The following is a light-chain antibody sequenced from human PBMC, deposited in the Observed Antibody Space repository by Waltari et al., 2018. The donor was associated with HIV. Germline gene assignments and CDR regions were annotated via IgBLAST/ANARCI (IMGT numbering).Light chain of an antibody. Sequence: DIVLTQSPATLSLSPGERATLSCRASQSVSSFLAWYQHKPGQAPRLLIYDVSNRATGVPARFSGGGSGTDFTLTINSLEPEDFAVYYCQHRSNWPLTFGPGTKVEIK. J-gene: IGKJ3*01. CDR3: QHRSNWPLT. CDR2: DVS. CDR1: QSVSSF. V-gene: IGKV3-11*01.